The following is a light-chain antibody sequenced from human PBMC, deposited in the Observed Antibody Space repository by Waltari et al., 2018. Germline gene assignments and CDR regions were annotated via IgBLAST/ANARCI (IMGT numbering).Light chain of an antibody. V-gene: IGLV3-21*02. CDR1: NIGSKN. CDR2: TDR. J-gene: IGLJ2*01. Sequence: YVLTQPPSVSVAPGATARISCGGNNIGSKNVYWYQQKAGQAPVLVVYTDRDRPSGIPERFSGSNAGNTATLTISRVEAGDEADYYCQVWDTNSGEVFGGGTKVTVL. CDR3: QVWDTNSGEV.